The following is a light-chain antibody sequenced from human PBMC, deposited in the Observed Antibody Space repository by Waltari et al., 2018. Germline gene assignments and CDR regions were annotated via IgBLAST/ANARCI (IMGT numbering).Light chain of an antibody. J-gene: IGLJ2*01. V-gene: IGLV3-21*02. CDR1: NIGRES. CDR3: QVWDPSTDHVL. CDR2: DGS. Sequence: SYVLTQPPSVSVAPGQTASIACGGDNIGRESVQWYQQKPGQAPVMVLFDGSDRPLGIPDRISGSKSGNTATLTISGIEAGDEAAYYCQVWDPSTDHVLFGGGTKLTVL.